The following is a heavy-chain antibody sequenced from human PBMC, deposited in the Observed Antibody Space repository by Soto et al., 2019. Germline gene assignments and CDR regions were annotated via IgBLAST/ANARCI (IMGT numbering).Heavy chain of an antibody. J-gene: IGHJ4*02. V-gene: IGHV1-18*01. CDR2: ISCHDGKT. CDR3: ARDFYPLAYYFDF. Sequence: QVQLVQSGAEVKKPGASVKVSCKASGYRFTNHGISWVRQAPGQGLEWMGWISCHDGKTKYARKFQGRVTMTTDTSTSTAYIERNSLRYDDTAGYYCARDFYPLAYYFDFWGKGTLVTVSS. CDR1: GYRFTNHG.